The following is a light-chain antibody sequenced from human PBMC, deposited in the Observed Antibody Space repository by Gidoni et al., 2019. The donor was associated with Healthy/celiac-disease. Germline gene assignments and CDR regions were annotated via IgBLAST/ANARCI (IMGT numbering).Light chain of an antibody. V-gene: IGKV1-39*01. Sequence: DIQMTQSPSSLSASVGDRVTIPCRASQSISSYLNWYQQKPGKAPKLLIYAASSLQSGVPSRFSGSGSGTDFTLTISSLQPEDFATYYCQQSYSTPMYTFGQGTQLEIK. CDR3: QQSYSTPMYT. J-gene: IGKJ2*01. CDR2: AAS. CDR1: QSISSY.